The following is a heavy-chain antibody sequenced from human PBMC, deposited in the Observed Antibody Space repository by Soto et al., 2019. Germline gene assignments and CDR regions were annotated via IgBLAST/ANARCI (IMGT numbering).Heavy chain of an antibody. V-gene: IGHV3-15*01. J-gene: IGHJ4*01. CDR2: IRTKTDGGTA. CDR3: NTGRCTNGVCDDY. D-gene: IGHD2-8*01. Sequence: GGSLRLSCAASGFPFSDAYMTWVRQAPGKGLEWLGRIRTKTDGGTADYAAHVKDRFIVSRDDSEETLYLQMNSLRTEDTAVYFCNTGRCTNGVCDDYWGHGTLVTVSS. CDR1: GFPFSDAY.